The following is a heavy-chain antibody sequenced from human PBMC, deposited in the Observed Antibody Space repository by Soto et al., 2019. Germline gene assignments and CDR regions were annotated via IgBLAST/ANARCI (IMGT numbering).Heavy chain of an antibody. CDR3: ARRLSRPKEEYNAYYFCGLDD. CDR2: IDPRNSYI. CDR1: GYSFTTHW. Sequence: RGESPKISCQGTGYSFTTHWITWVRKTPGKGLEWMGRIDPRNSYINYSPSFQGYVATSVDRSISTAYLQGSRLETTDNAICYCARRLSRPKEEYNAYYFCGLDDWGQGTKVTVSS. D-gene: IGHD3-3*01. J-gene: IGHJ6*02. V-gene: IGHV5-10-1*01.